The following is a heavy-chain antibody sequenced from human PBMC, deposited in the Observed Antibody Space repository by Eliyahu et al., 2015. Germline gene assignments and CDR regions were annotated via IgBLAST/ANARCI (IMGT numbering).Heavy chain of an antibody. V-gene: IGHV3-23*01. CDR2: AGSGGSST. Sequence: EVQLLESGGGLVQPGGSLXLSXAGSXFXXSSHARXWVRQAPGKGLEWXSAAGSGGSSTFYADSVKGRFTISRXDSKNRLDLQMNSLRVEDTAVYYCAFCSGGSCFTRLDYWGRGTLVTVSS. D-gene: IGHD2-15*01. CDR1: XFXXSSHA. J-gene: IGHJ4*02. CDR3: AFCSGGSCFTRLDY.